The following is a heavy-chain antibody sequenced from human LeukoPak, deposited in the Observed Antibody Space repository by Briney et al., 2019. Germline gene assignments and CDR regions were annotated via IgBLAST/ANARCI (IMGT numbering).Heavy chain of an antibody. J-gene: IGHJ4*02. CDR3: ASSLKRGHDY. Sequence: ASVKVSCKASGGTFSSYAISWVRQAPGQGLEWMGGIIPIFGTANYAQKFQGRVTITADESTSTAYMELSSLRSEDTAVYYCASSLKRGHDYWGQGTLVTVSS. CDR1: GGTFSSYA. CDR2: IIPIFGTA. V-gene: IGHV1-69*13.